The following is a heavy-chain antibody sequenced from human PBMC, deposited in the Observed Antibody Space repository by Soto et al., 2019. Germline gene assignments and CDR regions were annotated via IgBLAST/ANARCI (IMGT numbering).Heavy chain of an antibody. CDR2: INHSGST. CDR1: GGSFSGYY. CDR3: ARWGTGDWDQADAFDI. D-gene: IGHD3-16*01. Sequence: SETLSLTCAVYGGSFSGYYWSWIRQPPGKGLEWIGEINHSGSTNYNPSLKSRVTISVDTSKNQFSLKLSSVTAADTAVYYCARWGTGDWDQADAFDIWGQGTMVTVSS. V-gene: IGHV4-34*01. J-gene: IGHJ3*02.